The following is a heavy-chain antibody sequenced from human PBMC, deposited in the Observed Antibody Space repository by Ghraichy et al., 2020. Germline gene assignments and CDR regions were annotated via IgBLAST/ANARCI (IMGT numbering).Heavy chain of an antibody. D-gene: IGHD3-9*01. CDR3: AREEYYDILTGYYDY. V-gene: IGHV3-48*02. Sequence: GGSLRLSCAASGFTFSSYSMNWVRQAPGKGLEWVSYISSSSSTIYYADSVKGRFTISRDNAKNSLYLQMNSLRDEDTAVYYCAREEYYDILTGYYDYWGQGTLVTVSS. CDR1: GFTFSSYS. J-gene: IGHJ4*02. CDR2: ISSSSSTI.